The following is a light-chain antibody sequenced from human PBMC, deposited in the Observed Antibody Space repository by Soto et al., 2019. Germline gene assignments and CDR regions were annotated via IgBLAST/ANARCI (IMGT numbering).Light chain of an antibody. CDR2: GAS. CDR1: QSVSSY. CDR3: QQYNNWPPIT. V-gene: IGKV3-15*01. J-gene: IGKJ5*01. Sequence: VMPQSPGTLSFSPGERATLSCRASQSVSSYYLAWYQQKPGQAPRLLIYGASTRATGIPARFSGSGSGTEFTLTISSLQSEDFAVYYCQQYNNWPPITFGQGTRLEIK.